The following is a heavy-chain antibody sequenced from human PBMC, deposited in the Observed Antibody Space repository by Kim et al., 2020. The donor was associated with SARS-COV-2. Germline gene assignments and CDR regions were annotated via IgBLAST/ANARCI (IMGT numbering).Heavy chain of an antibody. V-gene: IGHV3-23*01. CDR3: AKDTGYSYANWFDP. J-gene: IGHJ5*02. D-gene: IGHD5-18*01. CDR1: GFTFSNYA. Sequence: GSLRLSCAASGFTFSNYAMSWVRQAPGKGLDWVSAISGSGGSTYYAESVKGRFTISRDNSKNTLYLQMNSLRAEDTAVYYCAKDTGYSYANWFDPWGQGTLVSVSS. CDR2: ISGSGGST.